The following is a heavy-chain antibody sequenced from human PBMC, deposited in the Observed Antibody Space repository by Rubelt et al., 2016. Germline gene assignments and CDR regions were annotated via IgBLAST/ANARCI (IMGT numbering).Heavy chain of an antibody. J-gene: IGHJ4*02. D-gene: IGHD3-10*01. CDR3: ARHHDYFGSGTYYKSFDY. V-gene: IGHV4-34*01. CDR2: INHSGST. Sequence: QVQLQQWGAGLLKPSETLSLTCAVYGGSFSGYYWSWIRQPPGKGLEWIGEINHSGSTYFNPSLKSRVTISVDTSKNQFSRRLCSVTAAATALYYCARHHDYFGSGTYYKSFDYWGQGTLVTVSS. CDR1: GGSFSGYY.